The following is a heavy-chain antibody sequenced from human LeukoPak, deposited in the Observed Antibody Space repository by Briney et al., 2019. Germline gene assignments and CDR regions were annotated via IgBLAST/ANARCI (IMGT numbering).Heavy chain of an antibody. CDR3: ARASVTMVRGADC. CDR2: INHSGST. V-gene: IGHV4-34*01. Sequence: SETLSLTCAVYGGSFSGYYWSWIRQPPGKGLEWIGEINHSGSTNYNPSLKSRVTISVDTSKNQFSLKLSSVTAADTAVYYCARASVTMVRGADCWGQGTLVTVSS. D-gene: IGHD3-10*01. CDR1: GGSFSGYY. J-gene: IGHJ4*02.